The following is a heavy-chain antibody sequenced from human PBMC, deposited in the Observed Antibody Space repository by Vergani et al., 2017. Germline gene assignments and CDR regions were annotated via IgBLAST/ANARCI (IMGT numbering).Heavy chain of an antibody. CDR1: GFKFSDHY. V-gene: IGHV3-11*04. J-gene: IGHJ6*02. CDR3: AKSPGVSTTRHYYAMDV. CDR2: ISPGASTV. D-gene: IGHD2-8*01. Sequence: LEESGGGSVKPGGSLRLSCAASGFKFSDHYMSWNRQAPGKGLEWVSHISPGASTVSYTDSVTGRFTVSRDKDNHSLTLDMKTLRVEDTAVYYCAKSPGVSTTRHYYAMDVWGQGTTVTVSS.